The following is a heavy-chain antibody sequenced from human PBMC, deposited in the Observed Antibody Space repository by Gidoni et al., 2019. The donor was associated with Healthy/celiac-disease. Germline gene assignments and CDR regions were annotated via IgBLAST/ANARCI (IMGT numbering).Heavy chain of an antibody. CDR3: APASLSIVGATYYFDY. J-gene: IGHJ4*02. CDR2: ISGSCGST. D-gene: IGHD1-26*01. V-gene: IGHV3-23*01. Sequence: EVQLQESGGALVQPGGYLRRTCAASGFPISSYARRWVRQAPGKGLAGVSAISGSCGSTYYADSVQGRFTIFRDNSTNTLYLQMNSLRAEDTAVYYCAPASLSIVGATYYFDYWGQGTLVTVSS. CDR1: GFPISSYA.